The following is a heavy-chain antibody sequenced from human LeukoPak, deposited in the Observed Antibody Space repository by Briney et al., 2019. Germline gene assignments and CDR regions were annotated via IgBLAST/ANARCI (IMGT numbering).Heavy chain of an antibody. J-gene: IGHJ4*02. CDR1: GFTFSSYW. V-gene: IGHV3-7*01. D-gene: IGHD3-3*01. Sequence: GGSLRLSCAASGFTFSSYWMSWVRQAPGKGLEWVANIKQDGSEKYYVDSVKGRFSISRDNAKNSLYLQMNSLRAEDTAVYYCAREYDFWSGYYPYYFDYWGQGTLVTVSS. CDR3: AREYDFWSGYYPYYFDY. CDR2: IKQDGSEK.